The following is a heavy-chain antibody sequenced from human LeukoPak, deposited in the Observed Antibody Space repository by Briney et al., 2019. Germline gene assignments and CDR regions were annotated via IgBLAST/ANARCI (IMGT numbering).Heavy chain of an antibody. CDR2: ISSSSSYI. CDR1: GFTFSSYS. V-gene: IGHV3-21*01. Sequence: PGGSLRLSCAASGFTFSSYSMNWVRQAPGKGLEWVSSISSSSSYIYYADSVKGRFTISRDNAKNSLYLQMNSLRAEDTAVYYCARDNNYYDSSGYYYNYWGQGTLVTVSS. CDR3: ARDNNYYDSSGYYYNY. J-gene: IGHJ4*02. D-gene: IGHD3-22*01.